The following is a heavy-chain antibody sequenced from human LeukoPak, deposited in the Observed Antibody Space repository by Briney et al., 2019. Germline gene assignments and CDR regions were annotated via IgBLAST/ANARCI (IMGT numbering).Heavy chain of an antibody. D-gene: IGHD5-12*01. CDR1: GVTFRSYS. CDR2: ISSDGNDK. Sequence: PGGSLRLSCAASGVTFRSYSMHWVRQAPGKGLEWVALISSDGNDKLYGDSVRGRFTISRDDSKSTLYLQMNSLRAEDTAVYYCTTKVIRGNSGDDYDDWGQGTLVTDSS. J-gene: IGHJ4*02. CDR3: TTKVIRGNSGDDYDD. V-gene: IGHV3-30*03.